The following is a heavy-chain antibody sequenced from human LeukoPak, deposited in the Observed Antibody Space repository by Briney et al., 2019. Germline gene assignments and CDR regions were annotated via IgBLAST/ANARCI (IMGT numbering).Heavy chain of an antibody. CDR1: GGSISSSSYY. CDR2: IYYSGST. CDR3: ARCVEGYGTPHCYYGMDV. J-gene: IGHJ6*02. Sequence: SETLSLTCTVSGGSISSSSYYWGWIRQPPGKGLEWIGSIYYSGSTYYNPSLKSRVTISVDTSKNQFSLKLSSVTAADTAVYYCARCVEGYGTPHCYYGMDVWGQGTTVTVSS. V-gene: IGHV4-39*07. D-gene: IGHD5-18*01.